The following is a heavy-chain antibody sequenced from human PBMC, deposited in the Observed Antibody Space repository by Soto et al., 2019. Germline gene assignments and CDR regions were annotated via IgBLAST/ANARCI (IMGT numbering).Heavy chain of an antibody. CDR2: TYYRSKWYY. D-gene: IGHD6-13*01. CDR3: VRLVGNSWLDY. V-gene: IGHV6-1*01. J-gene: IGHJ4*02. Sequence: SQTLSLTCDISGDSVSTGSATWKWIRQSPSRGLEWLGRTYYRSKWYYDYAVSVRSRMSINPDTSKNQFSLQLNSVTPEDTAVYYCVRLVGNSWLDYWGPGTLVTVSS. CDR1: GDSVSTGSAT.